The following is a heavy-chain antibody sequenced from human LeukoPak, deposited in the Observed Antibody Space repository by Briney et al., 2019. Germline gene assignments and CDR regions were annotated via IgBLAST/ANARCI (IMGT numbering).Heavy chain of an antibody. CDR1: GFTFSSYW. CDR3: AREGRVTGYDFDY. J-gene: IGHJ4*02. D-gene: IGHD5-12*01. V-gene: IGHV3-74*03. CDR2: INSDGSST. Sequence: GGSLRLSCEASGFTFSSYWMHWVRQVPGEGLVWASRINSDGSSTTYADSVKGRFTISRDNAKNTLNLQMNSLRVEDTAVYYCAREGRVTGYDFDYWGQGTLVTVSS.